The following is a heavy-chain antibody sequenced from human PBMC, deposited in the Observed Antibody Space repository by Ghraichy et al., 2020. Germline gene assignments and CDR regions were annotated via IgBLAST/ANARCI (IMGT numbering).Heavy chain of an antibody. J-gene: IGHJ4*02. V-gene: IGHV1-2*02. Sequence: ASVKVSCKASFSPFPFSSLPFFLPSPFPFLSFLFLINPNSGGTNYAQKFQGRVTMTRDTSISTAYMELSRLRSDDTAVYYCARDRDGYNYYFDYWGQGTLCT. CDR2: INPNSGGT. CDR1: FSPFPFSS. D-gene: IGHD5-24*01. CDR3: ARDRDGYNYYFDY.